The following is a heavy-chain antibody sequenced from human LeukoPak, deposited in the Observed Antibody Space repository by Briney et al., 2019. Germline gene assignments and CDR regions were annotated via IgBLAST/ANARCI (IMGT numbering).Heavy chain of an antibody. CDR1: GVTCKSVN. V-gene: IGHV3-21*01. Sequence: SLMLSCADSGVTCKSVNISGGRHTQEKRLEWVSSISSSSSYIYYADSVKGRFTISRDNAKNSLYLQMNSLRAEDTAVYYSAVTTWSSRGEDVWGKGTTVTISS. D-gene: IGHD3-3*01. CDR3: AVTTWSSRGEDV. CDR2: ISSSSSYI. J-gene: IGHJ6*04.